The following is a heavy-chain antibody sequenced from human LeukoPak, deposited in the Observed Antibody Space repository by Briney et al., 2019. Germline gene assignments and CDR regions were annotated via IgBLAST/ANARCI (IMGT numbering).Heavy chain of an antibody. D-gene: IGHD2-2*01. Sequence: PGGSLRLSCAASRFNFSTYAMHWVRQVPGKGLEWVALISHDGGNIHYADSVKGQFTISRDNSKNTLFLQMDSLRDEDTAVYYCAKSDCESAGCKLLAYWGQGTLVTVSS. J-gene: IGHJ4*02. V-gene: IGHV3-30-3*02. CDR2: ISHDGGNI. CDR1: RFNFSTYA. CDR3: AKSDCESAGCKLLAY.